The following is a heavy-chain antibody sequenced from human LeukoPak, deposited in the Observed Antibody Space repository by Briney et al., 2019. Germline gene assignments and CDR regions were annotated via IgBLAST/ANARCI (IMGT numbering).Heavy chain of an antibody. CDR3: ARGMITFGGIIVILKGKYFDY. Sequence: SETLSLTCAVYGGSFSGYYWSWIRQPPGKGLEWIGEINHSGSTNYNPSLKSRVTISVDTSKNQFSLKLSSVTAADTAVYYCARGMITFGGIIVILKGKYFDYWGQGTLVTVSS. J-gene: IGHJ4*02. CDR2: INHSGST. V-gene: IGHV4-34*01. D-gene: IGHD3-16*02. CDR1: GGSFSGYY.